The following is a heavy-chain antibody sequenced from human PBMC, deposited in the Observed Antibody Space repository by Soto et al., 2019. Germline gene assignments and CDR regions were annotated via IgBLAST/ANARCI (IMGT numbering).Heavy chain of an antibody. CDR1: GFTFSSYA. V-gene: IGHV3-23*01. Sequence: GGSLRLSCAASGFTFSSYAMSWVRQAPGKGLEWVSAISGSGGSTYYADSVKGRFTISRDNSKNTLYLQMNSLRAEDTAVYYCAKGSRLNYDFWSGQGPLWGQGTLVTVSS. D-gene: IGHD3-3*01. J-gene: IGHJ4*02. CDR2: ISGSGGST. CDR3: AKGSRLNYDFWSGQGPL.